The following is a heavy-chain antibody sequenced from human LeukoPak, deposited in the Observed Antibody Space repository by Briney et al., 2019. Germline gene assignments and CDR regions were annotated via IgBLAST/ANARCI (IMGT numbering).Heavy chain of an antibody. CDR2: ISSSSSYI. D-gene: IGHD1-26*01. Sequence: PGGSLRLSCAASGFTFSSYSMNWVRQAPGKGLEWVSSISSSSSYIYYADSVKGRFTISRDNAKNSLYLQMNSLRAEDTAVYYCAKDRSVVGATRADYWGQGTLVTVSS. J-gene: IGHJ4*02. V-gene: IGHV3-21*04. CDR3: AKDRSVVGATRADY. CDR1: GFTFSSYS.